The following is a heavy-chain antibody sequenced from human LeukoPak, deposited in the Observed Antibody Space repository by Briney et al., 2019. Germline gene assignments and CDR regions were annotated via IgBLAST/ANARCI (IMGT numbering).Heavy chain of an antibody. V-gene: IGHV1-46*01. Sequence: ASVKVSCKASGYTFSSYYMQWLRQAPGQWLELMGIINPSVGSTSYAQTFQGRVTMTRDTSTSTVYMELSSLRSEDTAVYYCARDPPRYSFVRGASLVGAGSSSDYWGQGTLVTVSS. CDR2: INPSVGST. CDR3: ARDPPRYSFVRGASLVGAGSSSDY. D-gene: IGHD1-26*01. J-gene: IGHJ4*02. CDR1: GYTFSSYY.